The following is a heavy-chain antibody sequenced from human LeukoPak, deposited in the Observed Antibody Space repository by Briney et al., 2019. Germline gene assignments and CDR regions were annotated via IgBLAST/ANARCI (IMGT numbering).Heavy chain of an antibody. V-gene: IGHV3-30*18. CDR2: ISYDGGNK. CDR3: AKGGYSYGDIDY. Sequence: GGSLRLSCAASGFTFSSYGMHWVRQAPGKGLEWVAVISYDGGNKYYADSVKGRFTISRDNSKNTLYLQMNSLRAEDTAVYYCAKGGYSYGDIDYWGQGTLVTVSS. D-gene: IGHD5-18*01. CDR1: GFTFSSYG. J-gene: IGHJ4*02.